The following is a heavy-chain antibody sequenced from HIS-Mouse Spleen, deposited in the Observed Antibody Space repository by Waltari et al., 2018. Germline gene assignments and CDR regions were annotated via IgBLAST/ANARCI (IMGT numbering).Heavy chain of an antibody. Sequence: QLQLQESGPGLVKPSETLSLTCTVSGGSISSSSYYWGWIRQPPGKGLEWIGSIYYSGGTYYNPSLKVRVTLSVDPSKNQFSLKLSSVPAADTAVYYCAREIPYSSSWYDWYFDLWGRGTLVTVSS. CDR1: GGSISSSSYY. CDR2: IYYSGGT. D-gene: IGHD6-13*01. J-gene: IGHJ2*01. V-gene: IGHV4-39*07. CDR3: AREIPYSSSWYDWYFDL.